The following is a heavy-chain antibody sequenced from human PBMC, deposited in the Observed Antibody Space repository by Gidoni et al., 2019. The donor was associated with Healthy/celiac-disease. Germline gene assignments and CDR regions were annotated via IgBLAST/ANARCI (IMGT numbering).Heavy chain of an antibody. CDR2: IYYSGST. D-gene: IGHD4-17*01. CDR3: ARGGGDYEFDY. J-gene: IGHJ4*02. V-gene: IGHV4-59*01. Sequence: QVQLQESGPGLVKPSETLSRTCTASGGSISSYYWSWIRQPPGKGLEWIGYIYYSGSTNYNPSLKSRVTISVDTSKNQFSLKLSSVTAADTAVYYCARGGGDYEFDYWGQGTLVTVSS. CDR1: GGSISSYY.